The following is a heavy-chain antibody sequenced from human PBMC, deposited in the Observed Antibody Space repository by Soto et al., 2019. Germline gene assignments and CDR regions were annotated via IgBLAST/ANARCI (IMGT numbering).Heavy chain of an antibody. CDR2: IKNDGTGI. V-gene: IGHV3-74*01. D-gene: IGHD3-9*01. Sequence: WRHRVRQTPGKGLDWVSRIKNDGTGIIHADSVKGRFTISRDNSKNTLYLQMNSLRAEDTAVYYCEPPLWTSGYREVFDCRRQGTPVPVTS. CDR1: W. J-gene: IGHJ4*02. CDR3: EPPLWTSGYREVFDC.